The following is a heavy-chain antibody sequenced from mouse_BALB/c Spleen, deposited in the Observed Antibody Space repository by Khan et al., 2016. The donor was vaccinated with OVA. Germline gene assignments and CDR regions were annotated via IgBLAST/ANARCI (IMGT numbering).Heavy chain of an antibody. CDR2: INPGNGYT. CDR1: GYTFTNYW. Sequence: QVQLQQSGAELVRPGASVKMSCKASGYTFTNYWIHWVNQRPGQGLEWIGFINPGNGYTNYNQKFKDKATLTADTSSTTVYMQLSSLTSDDSAVYNCERDGADHSNDDWFAYWGQGTLVTVSA. D-gene: IGHD2-12*01. CDR3: ERDGADHSNDDWFAY. V-gene: IGHV1S26*01. J-gene: IGHJ3*01.